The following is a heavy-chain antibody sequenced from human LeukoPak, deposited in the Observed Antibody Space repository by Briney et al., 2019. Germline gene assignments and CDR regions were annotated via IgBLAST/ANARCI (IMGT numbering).Heavy chain of an antibody. V-gene: IGHV4-34*01. Sequence: NPSETLSLTCAVYGGSFSGYYWSWIRQPPGKGLEWIGEINHSGSTNYNPSLKSRVTTSVDTSKNQFSLKLSSVTAADTAVYYCARVPRGYSYGSADTYYFDYWGQGTLVTVSS. CDR3: ARVPRGYSYGSADTYYFDY. CDR1: GGSFSGYY. CDR2: INHSGST. J-gene: IGHJ4*02. D-gene: IGHD5-18*01.